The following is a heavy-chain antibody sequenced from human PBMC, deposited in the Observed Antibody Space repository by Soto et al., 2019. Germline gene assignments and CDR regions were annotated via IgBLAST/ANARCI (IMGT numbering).Heavy chain of an antibody. CDR3: AGTLAQRMVYGLGF. CDR1: GFSFSTYG. D-gene: IGHD6-13*01. V-gene: IGHV3-33*01. Sequence: GGSLRLSCAASGFSFSTYGMHWVRQTPGKGLEWVAVIWQGGSNKYFADSVEGRFTISGDNSNNTLYLQMNSLRAEDTAVYYCAGTLAQRMVYGLGFWGQGTLVTVSS. J-gene: IGHJ4*02. CDR2: IWQGGSNK.